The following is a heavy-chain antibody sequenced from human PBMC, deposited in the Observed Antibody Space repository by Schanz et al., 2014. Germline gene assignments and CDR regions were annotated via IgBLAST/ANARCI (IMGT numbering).Heavy chain of an antibody. V-gene: IGHV3-23*04. CDR2: IGVDGTTT. CDR3: AKYRGYYRVSGSYRELEY. D-gene: IGHD3-10*01. CDR1: GFAFSSYG. J-gene: IGHJ4*02. Sequence: VQLVESGGGVVQPGRSLRLSCAASGFAFSSYGMNWLRQAPGKGLEWVSVIGVDGTTTYYADSVKGRFTISRDNSKNTLYLQMNSLRPEDTAVDYCAKYRGYYRVSGSYRELEYWGQGTLVTVSS.